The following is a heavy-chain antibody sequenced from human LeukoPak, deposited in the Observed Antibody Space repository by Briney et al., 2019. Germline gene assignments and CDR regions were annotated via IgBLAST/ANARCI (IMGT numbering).Heavy chain of an antibody. CDR3: ARVGELVPAPHYYYGMDV. CDR2: IYYSGST. V-gene: IGHV4-39*01. CDR1: GGSISSSSYY. J-gene: IGHJ6*04. Sequence: PSETLSLTCTVSGGSISSSSYYWGWIRQPPGKGLEWIGSIYYSGSTYYNPSLKSRVTISVDTSKNQFSLKLSSVTAADTAVYYCARVGELVPAPHYYYGMDVWGKGTTVTVSS. D-gene: IGHD2-2*01.